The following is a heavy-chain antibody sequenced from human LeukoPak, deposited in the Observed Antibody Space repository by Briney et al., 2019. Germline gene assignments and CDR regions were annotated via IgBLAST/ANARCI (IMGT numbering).Heavy chain of an antibody. CDR1: GFIFTDYW. J-gene: IGHJ4*02. V-gene: IGHV3-30-3*01. CDR2: ISYDGSNK. Sequence: GGSLRLSCAASGFIFTDYWMYWVRQAPGKGLEWVAVISYDGSNKYYADSVKGRFTISRDNSKNTLYLQMNSLRAEDTAVYYCARVRDSPAYSSSWYGGNYFDYWGQGTLVTVSS. CDR3: ARVRDSPAYSSSWYGGNYFDY. D-gene: IGHD6-13*01.